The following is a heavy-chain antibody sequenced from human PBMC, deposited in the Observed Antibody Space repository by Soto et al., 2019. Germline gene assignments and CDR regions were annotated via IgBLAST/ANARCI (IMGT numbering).Heavy chain of an antibody. CDR2: ISYDGNNQ. CDR1: GFSFTNYG. CDR3: ASYNWNCGNDY. J-gene: IGHJ4*02. V-gene: IGHV3-30*03. Sequence: QEHLVESGGGVVQPGSSLRLSCAASGFSFTNYGMHWVRQAPGKGLEWVAVISYDGNNQHYADSVKGRFTISRDTSNNPVSLQMHSLRPEVTAVYYCASYNWNCGNDYWGPGTLVTVSS. D-gene: IGHD1-7*01.